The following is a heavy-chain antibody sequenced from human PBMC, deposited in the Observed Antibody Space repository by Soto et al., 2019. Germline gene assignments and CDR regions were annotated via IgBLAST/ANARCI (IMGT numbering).Heavy chain of an antibody. CDR2: ISGSGGGT. CDR3: AKDRGSGSTSWYNGWFDP. CDR1: GFTFSSYA. Sequence: GGSLRLSCAASGFTFSSYAMSWVHQAPGKGLEWVSAISGSGGGTYYADSVKGRFTISRDNSKNTLYLQMNSLRAEDTAVYYCAKDRGSGSTSWYNGWFDPWGQGTLVTVSS. J-gene: IGHJ5*02. D-gene: IGHD2-2*02. V-gene: IGHV3-23*01.